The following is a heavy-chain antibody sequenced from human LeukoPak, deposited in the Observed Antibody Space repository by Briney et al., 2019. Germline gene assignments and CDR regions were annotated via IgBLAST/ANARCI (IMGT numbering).Heavy chain of an antibody. CDR3: ASLYDFWSGMGYFDY. CDR2: IYYSGST. CDR1: GGSISSSSYY. D-gene: IGHD3-3*01. Sequence: SETLSLTCTVSGGSISSSSYYWGWIRQPPGKGLEWIGSIYYSGSTNYNPSLKSRVTISVDTSKNQFSLKLSSVTAADTAVYYCASLYDFWSGMGYFDYWGQGTLVTVSS. J-gene: IGHJ4*02. V-gene: IGHV4-39*01.